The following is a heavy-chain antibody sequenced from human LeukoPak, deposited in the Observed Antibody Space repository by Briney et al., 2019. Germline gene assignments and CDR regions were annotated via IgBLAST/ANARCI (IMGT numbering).Heavy chain of an antibody. CDR2: ISYDGSNK. CDR3: AKEGREDGDYPYGMDV. CDR1: GFTFSSYG. V-gene: IGHV3-30*18. D-gene: IGHD4-17*01. J-gene: IGHJ6*02. Sequence: PGGSPRLSCAASGFTFSSYGMHWVRQAPGKGLEWVAVISYDGSNKYYADSVKGRFTISRDNSKNTLYLQMNSLRAEDTAVYYCAKEGREDGDYPYGMDVWGQGTTVTVSS.